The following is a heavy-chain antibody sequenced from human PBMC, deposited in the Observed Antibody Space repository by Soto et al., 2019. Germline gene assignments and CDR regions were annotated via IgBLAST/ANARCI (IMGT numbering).Heavy chain of an antibody. CDR2: IYYIGST. CDR1: GGSIGSGVYS. CDR3: ARSVFP. Sequence: QVQLQESGPGLVKPSQPLSLTCPVPGGSIGSGVYSWNWFRQHPGKGLEWIGYIYYIGSTYYNPSLKSRVTISLDTSKNQFSLKLSSVTAADTAVYYCARSVFPWGQGTLVTVSS. J-gene: IGHJ5*02. V-gene: IGHV4-31*03.